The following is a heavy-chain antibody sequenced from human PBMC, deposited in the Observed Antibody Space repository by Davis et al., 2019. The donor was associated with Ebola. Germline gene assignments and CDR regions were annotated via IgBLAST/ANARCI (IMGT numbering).Heavy chain of an antibody. CDR1: GGSISSHY. CDR3: ARGDYDFWSGYAPRYDY. D-gene: IGHD3-3*01. J-gene: IGHJ4*02. Sequence: PSETLSLTCTVSGGSISSHYWSWIRQPPGKGLEWIGYIYYSGSTNYNPSLKSRVTISVDTSKNQFSLKLSSVTAADTAVYYCARGDYDFWSGYAPRYDYWGQGTLVTVSS. V-gene: IGHV4-59*11. CDR2: IYYSGST.